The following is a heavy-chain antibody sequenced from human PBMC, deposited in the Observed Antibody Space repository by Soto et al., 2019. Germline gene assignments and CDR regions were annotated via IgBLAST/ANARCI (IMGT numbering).Heavy chain of an antibody. J-gene: IGHJ4*02. V-gene: IGHV1-2*04. CDR3: ATTVIILDLVDS. CDR2: INPNSGGT. D-gene: IGHD4-17*01. Sequence: ASVKVSCKASGYTFTGYYMHWVRQAPGQGLEWMGWINPNSGGTNYAQKFQGWVTMTRDTSISTAYMELSRLRSDDTAVYYCATTVIILDLVDSWGQGTQVTVSS. CDR1: GYTFTGYY.